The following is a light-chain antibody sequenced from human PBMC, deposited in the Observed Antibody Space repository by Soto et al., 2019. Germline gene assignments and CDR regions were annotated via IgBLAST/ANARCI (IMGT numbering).Light chain of an antibody. CDR2: GAS. J-gene: IGKJ4*01. CDR1: QSVRSN. CDR3: QQYNNWRLT. Sequence: EIVMTQSPATLSVSPGERATLSCRASQSVRSNLAWYQQKPGQAPRLLIYGASTRATGIPARFSGSGSGTEFTLTISSLQSEDFAVYYCQQYNNWRLTFGGGTKVEIK. V-gene: IGKV3D-15*01.